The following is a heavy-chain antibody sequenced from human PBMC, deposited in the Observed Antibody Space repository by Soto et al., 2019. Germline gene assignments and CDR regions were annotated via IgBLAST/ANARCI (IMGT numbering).Heavy chain of an antibody. CDR3: ARDGWFGEAYFDY. D-gene: IGHD3-10*01. Sequence: EVQLVASGGGLVQPGGSRRLSCAASGFTVSSNYMSWVRQAPGKGLEWVSVIYRGGSTYYADSVKGRFTISRDNSKNTLYLQMNSLRAEDTAVYYCARDGWFGEAYFDYWGQGTLVTVSS. J-gene: IGHJ4*02. V-gene: IGHV3-66*01. CDR2: IYRGGST. CDR1: GFTVSSNY.